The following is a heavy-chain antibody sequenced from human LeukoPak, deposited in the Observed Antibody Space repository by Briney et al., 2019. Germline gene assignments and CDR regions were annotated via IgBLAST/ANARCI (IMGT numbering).Heavy chain of an antibody. V-gene: IGHV4-4*07. CDR2: IYTSGST. D-gene: IGHD3-22*01. CDR3: ARALRGGMIVGGRWAFDI. Sequence: RSSETLSLTCTVSGGSISSYYWSWIRQPAGKGLEWIGRIYTSGSTNYNPSLKSRVTMSVDTSKNQFSLKLSFVTAADTAVYYCARALRGGMIVGGRWAFDIWGQGTMVTVSS. J-gene: IGHJ3*02. CDR1: GGSISSYY.